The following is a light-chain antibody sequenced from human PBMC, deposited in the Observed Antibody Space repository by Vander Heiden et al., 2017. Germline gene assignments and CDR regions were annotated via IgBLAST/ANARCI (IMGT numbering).Light chain of an antibody. CDR2: TAT. V-gene: IGKV1-39*01. Sequence: LPASVGDRVSITCRASQYISDHLNWYQQKAGEAPKLLIYTATSLQSGVPSRFSGSGSGTDFTLTISSLQPEDFATYYCQQSYSSPLTFGGGTKVEIK. CDR1: QYISDH. J-gene: IGKJ4*01. CDR3: QQSYSSPLT.